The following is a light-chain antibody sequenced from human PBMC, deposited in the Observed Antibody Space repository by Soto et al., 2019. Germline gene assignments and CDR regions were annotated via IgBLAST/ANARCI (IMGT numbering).Light chain of an antibody. CDR2: GAS. J-gene: IGKJ1*01. V-gene: IGKV3-15*01. Sequence: ILMTQSPSTLSVSPGERATISCRASQSVSSHLAWYQQKPGQAPRLLIYGASTRANGIPPRFSGSGSGTEFTLIISSLLSEDFVVYYCQKYNNWHLAFGQGTKVEVK. CDR3: QKYNNWHLA. CDR1: QSVSSH.